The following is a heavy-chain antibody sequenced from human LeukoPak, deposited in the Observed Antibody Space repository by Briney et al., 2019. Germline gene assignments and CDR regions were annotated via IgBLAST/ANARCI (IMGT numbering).Heavy chain of an antibody. CDR2: INPNSGDT. J-gene: IGHJ4*02. D-gene: IGHD1-14*01. Sequence: ASVKVSCKASGYTFTGYYLHWVRQAPGQGLERMGWINPNSGDTNYAQDFQGRVTMTRDTSIRTAYMELSSLRSDDTAVYYGAKPDDKNPPYYFDFWGQGTLVTVSS. CDR3: AKPDDKNPPYYFDF. V-gene: IGHV1-2*02. CDR1: GYTFTGYY.